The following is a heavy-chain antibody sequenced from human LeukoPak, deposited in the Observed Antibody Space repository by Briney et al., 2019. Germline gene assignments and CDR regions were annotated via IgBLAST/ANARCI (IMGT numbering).Heavy chain of an antibody. CDR2: ISSSSSYT. V-gene: IGHV3-11*06. D-gene: IGHD1-1*01. Sequence: PGGSLRLSCAASAFTFSDYYMSWIRQAPGKGLEWVSYISSSSSYTNHADSVKGRFTISRDNAKNSLYLQMNSLRAEDTAVYFCASLRRGYSYYFDYWGQGALVTVSS. CDR3: ASLRRGYSYYFDY. CDR1: AFTFSDYY. J-gene: IGHJ4*02.